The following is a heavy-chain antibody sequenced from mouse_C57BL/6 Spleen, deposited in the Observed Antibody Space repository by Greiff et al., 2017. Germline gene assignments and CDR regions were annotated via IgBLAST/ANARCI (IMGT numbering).Heavy chain of an antibody. Sequence: LVESGAELVKPGASVKISCKASGYTFTDYYINWVKQRPGQGLEWIGKIGPGSGSTYYNAKFKGKATLTADKSSSTAYMQLSSLTSEDSAVYFCAREGQLGLRRGYFDVWGTGTTVTVSS. CDR3: AREGQLGLRRGYFDV. CDR1: GYTFTDYY. V-gene: IGHV1-77*01. J-gene: IGHJ1*03. CDR2: IGPGSGST. D-gene: IGHD3-3*01.